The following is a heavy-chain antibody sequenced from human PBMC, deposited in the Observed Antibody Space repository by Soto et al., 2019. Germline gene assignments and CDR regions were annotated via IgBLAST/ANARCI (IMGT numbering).Heavy chain of an antibody. CDR3: AHRRRGSYFDS. CDR2: IYWDDDK. CDR1: GFSLSTSGVG. J-gene: IGHJ4*02. V-gene: IGHV2-5*02. D-gene: IGHD3-16*01. Sequence: QITLKESGPTLVKPTQTLTLTCTFSGFSLSTSGVGVGWIRQPPGKALEWLALIYWDDDKRYSPSLKSRLTITNAPSKNQVVLTMPNMDPVDTAPYYSAHRRRGSYFDSWGQGTLVTVSS.